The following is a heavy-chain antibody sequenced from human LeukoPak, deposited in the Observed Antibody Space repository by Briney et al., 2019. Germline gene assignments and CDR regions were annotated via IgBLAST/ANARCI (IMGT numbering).Heavy chain of an antibody. Sequence: GGSLRLSCAASGFTFSGNGMHWVRQAPGKGLEWVAFIRFDGSNKYYADSVKGRFTISRDNSKNTLYLQMNTLRAEDTAVYYCAKSIPTIAVAVSTRQWGQGTLVTVSS. CDR1: GFTFSGNG. CDR2: IRFDGSNK. D-gene: IGHD6-19*01. V-gene: IGHV3-30*02. CDR3: AKSIPTIAVAVSTRQ. J-gene: IGHJ4*02.